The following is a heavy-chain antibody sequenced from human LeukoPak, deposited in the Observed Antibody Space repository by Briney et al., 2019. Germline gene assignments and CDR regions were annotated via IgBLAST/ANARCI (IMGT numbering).Heavy chain of an antibody. Sequence: SETLSLTCAVYGGSFSGYYWSWTRQPPGKGLEWIGEINHSGSTNYNPSLKSRVTISVDTSKNQFSLKLSSVTAADTAVYYCARAAPYYYDSSGYYYVWYFDLWGRGTLVTVSS. CDR3: ARAAPYYYDSSGYYYVWYFDL. CDR1: GGSFSGYY. V-gene: IGHV4-34*01. J-gene: IGHJ2*01. D-gene: IGHD3-22*01. CDR2: INHSGST.